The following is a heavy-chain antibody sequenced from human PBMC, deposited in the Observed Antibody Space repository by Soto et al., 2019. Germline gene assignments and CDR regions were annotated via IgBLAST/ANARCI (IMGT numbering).Heavy chain of an antibody. D-gene: IGHD2-2*01. J-gene: IGHJ5*02. V-gene: IGHV4-31*03. CDR2: IHYSGST. Sequence: SETLSLTCTVSGGSISSGGYYWSWIRQHPGKGLEWIGYIHYSGSTYYNPSLKSRVTISVDTSKNQFSLKLSSMTAADTAVYYCARVYCSSTSCYWFDPWGQGTLVTVSS. CDR1: GGSISSGGYY. CDR3: ARVYCSSTSCYWFDP.